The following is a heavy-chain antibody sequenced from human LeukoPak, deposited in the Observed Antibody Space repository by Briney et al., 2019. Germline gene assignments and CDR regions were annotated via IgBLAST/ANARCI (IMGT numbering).Heavy chain of an antibody. CDR1: GFTFSTYS. J-gene: IGHJ4*02. D-gene: IGHD2-15*01. V-gene: IGHV3-21*05. CDR3: AREGSWYGGGNLDY. CDR2: ISSRGDI. Sequence: GGSLRLACAASGFTFSTYSMNWVRQAPGKGLEWVSYISSRGDIYHADSVKGRFTISRDNAKNPLYLQMKSLRVEDTAVYYCAREGSWYGGGNLDYWGPGTLVTVSS.